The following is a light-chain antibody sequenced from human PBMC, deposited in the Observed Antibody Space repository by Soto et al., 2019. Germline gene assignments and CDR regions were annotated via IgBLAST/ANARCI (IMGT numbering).Light chain of an antibody. J-gene: IGKJ1*01. Sequence: DIQMTQSPSTLSASVGDRVTITCRASQSVSSWLAWYQQKPGTAPKLLIYKASTLQSGVPSRFSGSGSGTEFTLTISSLQPDDSENYYCKQYNDNWTFGQGTKVEIK. CDR1: QSVSSW. V-gene: IGKV1-5*03. CDR2: KAS. CDR3: KQYNDNWT.